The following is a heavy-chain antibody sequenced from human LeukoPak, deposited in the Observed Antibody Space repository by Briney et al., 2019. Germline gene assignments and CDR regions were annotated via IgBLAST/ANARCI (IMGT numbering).Heavy chain of an antibody. CDR3: ARDEITPRGIGFDY. V-gene: IGHV1-46*01. CDR1: GDTFIDYY. J-gene: IGHJ4*02. D-gene: IGHD1-14*01. CDR2: INPSGDST. Sequence: ASVTVSCMASGDTFIDYYIHWVRQPPAQGLEWMGIINPSGDSTTYAQKFQGRVTMTRDTSTTTVYMALSSLRSEDTAVYYCARDEITPRGIGFDYWGQGTLVTVSS.